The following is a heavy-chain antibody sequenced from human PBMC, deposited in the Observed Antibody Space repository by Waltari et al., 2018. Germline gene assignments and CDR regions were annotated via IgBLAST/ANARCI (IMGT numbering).Heavy chain of an antibody. CDR3: ARENYDGRTYLNWFDP. D-gene: IGHD3-16*01. Sequence: EVQLVESGGGLVKPGGSLRLSCAASGFSFSSYGMHWVRQVPGKGLQWLSSITAGSSFINYADSVKGRFNISRDNAKNSLDLQMNSLRAEDTAVYYCARENYDGRTYLNWFDPWGQGTLVTVSS. V-gene: IGHV3-21*01. J-gene: IGHJ5*02. CDR1: GFSFSSYG. CDR2: ITAGSSFI.